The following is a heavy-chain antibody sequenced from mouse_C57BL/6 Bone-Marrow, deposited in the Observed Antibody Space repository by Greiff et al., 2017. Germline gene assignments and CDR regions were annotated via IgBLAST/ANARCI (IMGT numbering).Heavy chain of an antibody. CDR3: ARQGTVVATNAMDY. V-gene: IGHV5-6*01. Sequence: EVKLMESGGDLVKPGGSLKLSCAASGFTFSSYGMSWVRQTPDKRLEWVATISSGGSYTYYPDSVKGRFTISRDNAKNTLYLQMGSLKSDDTAMYYCARQGTVVATNAMDYWGQGTSVTVSS. D-gene: IGHD1-1*01. CDR1: GFTFSSYG. CDR2: ISSGGSYT. J-gene: IGHJ4*01.